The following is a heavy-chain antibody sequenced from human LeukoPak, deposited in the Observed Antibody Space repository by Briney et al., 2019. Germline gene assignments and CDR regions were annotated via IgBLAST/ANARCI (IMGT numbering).Heavy chain of an antibody. Sequence: GASVKVSCKASGGIFSSYAISWVPQAPGQGLEWMRDIIPIFGTANYAQKFQGRVTITTDESTSRAYMDLRSLRPEDAAVYYCAREGRYCSGGSCYESYFDYWGQGTLVTVSS. J-gene: IGHJ4*02. D-gene: IGHD2-15*01. CDR1: GGIFSSYA. CDR2: IIPIFGTA. CDR3: AREGRYCSGGSCYESYFDY. V-gene: IGHV1-69*05.